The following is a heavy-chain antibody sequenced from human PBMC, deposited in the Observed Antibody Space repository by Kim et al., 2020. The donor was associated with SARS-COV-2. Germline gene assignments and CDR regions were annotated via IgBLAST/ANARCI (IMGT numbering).Heavy chain of an antibody. D-gene: IGHD3-22*01. CDR1: GFSFNIYA. V-gene: IGHV3-23*01. Sequence: GGSLRLSCAASGFSFNIYAMNWVRQAPGKGLEWVSTVTDSGRGTYYADSVKGRFTISRDNSKNTLYLQMNSLRAEDTAVYYCAKDGLSYDSSAYCDFWGQGTLVTVSS. CDR3: AKDGLSYDSSAYCDF. CDR2: VTDSGRGT. J-gene: IGHJ4*02.